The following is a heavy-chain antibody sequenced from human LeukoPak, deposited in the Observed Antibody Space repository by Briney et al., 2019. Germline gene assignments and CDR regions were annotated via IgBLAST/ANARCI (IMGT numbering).Heavy chain of an antibody. Sequence: SGPTLVKPTLTLTLTCTFSGFSLSTSGVGVGWIRQPPGKALDWLAVIYWDDDKRHSPSLKSRLTITKDTSKNQVVLTMPNMDPVDTATYYCAHKEYYALGSLGDSFDYWGQGTLVTVSS. CDR1: GFSLSTSGVG. CDR2: IYWDDDK. V-gene: IGHV2-5*02. J-gene: IGHJ4*02. CDR3: AHKEYYALGSLGDSFDY. D-gene: IGHD3-10*01.